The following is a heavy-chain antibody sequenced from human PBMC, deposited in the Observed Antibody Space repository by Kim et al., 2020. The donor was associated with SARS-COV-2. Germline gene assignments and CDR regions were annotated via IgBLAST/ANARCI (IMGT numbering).Heavy chain of an antibody. CDR3: AKGTETYYSFWSGYYTFDY. V-gene: IGHV3-23*01. D-gene: IGHD3-3*01. J-gene: IGHJ4*02. CDR1: GFTFSSYA. CDR2: ISGSGGST. Sequence: GGSLRLSCAASGFTFSSYAMSWVRQAPGKGLEWISAISGSGGSTYYADSVKGRFTISRDHSKTTLYLQMNSLRAEDTAVYYCAKGTETYYSFWSGYYTFDYWGPGTLVTVSS.